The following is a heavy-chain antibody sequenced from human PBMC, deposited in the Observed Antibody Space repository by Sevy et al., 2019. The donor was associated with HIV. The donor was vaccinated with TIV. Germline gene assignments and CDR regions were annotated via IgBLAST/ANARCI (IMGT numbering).Heavy chain of an antibody. CDR2: IINSGSTR. D-gene: IGHD3-22*01. CDR3: ARGPHHYYDSSAFFEY. J-gene: IGHJ4*02. Sequence: GESLRLSCSASGFTFSSYEMNWVRQAPGKGLEWVSNIINSGSTRYYADSVKGRFTISRDNAKNSLFLQMNSLRAEDTAVYYCARGPHHYYDSSAFFEYWGQGTLVTVSS. V-gene: IGHV3-48*03. CDR1: GFTFSSYE.